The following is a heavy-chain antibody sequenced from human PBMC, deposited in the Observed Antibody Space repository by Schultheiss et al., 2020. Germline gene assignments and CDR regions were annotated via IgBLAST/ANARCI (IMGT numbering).Heavy chain of an antibody. J-gene: IGHJ6*02. CDR2: ISYDGSNK. CDR1: GFTFSSYA. V-gene: IGHV3-30*04. Sequence: GGSLRLSCAASGFTFSSYAMHWVRQAPGKGLEWVAVISYDGSNKYYADSVKGRFTISRDNSKNTLYLQMNSLRAEDTAVYYCASDQVTKNYYYGMDVWGQGTTVTVSS. D-gene: IGHD2-21*02. CDR3: ASDQVTKNYYYGMDV.